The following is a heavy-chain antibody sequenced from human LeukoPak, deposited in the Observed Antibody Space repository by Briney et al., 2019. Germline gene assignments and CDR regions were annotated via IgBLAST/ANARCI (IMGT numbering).Heavy chain of an antibody. V-gene: IGHV1-69*05. J-gene: IGHJ6*02. CDR2: IIPIFGTA. CDR3: ARGVVVVVAATYYYGMDV. CDR1: GGTFSSYA. D-gene: IGHD2-15*01. Sequence: GASVKVSCKASGGTFSSYAISWVRQAPGQGLEWMGGIIPIFGTANYAQKFQGRVTITTDESTSTAYMELSSLRSEDTAVYYCARGVVVVVAATYYYGMDVWGQGTTVTVSS.